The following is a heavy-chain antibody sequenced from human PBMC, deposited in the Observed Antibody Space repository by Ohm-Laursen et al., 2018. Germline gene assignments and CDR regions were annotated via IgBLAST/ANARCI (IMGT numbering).Heavy chain of an antibody. J-gene: IGHJ6*02. Sequence: TQTLTLTCTFSGFSLSTSGMCVSWIRQPPGKALEWLARIDWGDDKYYNRSLKTRLTLSKDTSKNQVVLTMTNMDPVDTATYYCARILQKLNYGMDVWGQGTTVTVSS. CDR2: IDWGDDK. CDR1: GFSLSTSGMC. CDR3: ARILQKLNYGMDV. V-gene: IGHV2-70*11.